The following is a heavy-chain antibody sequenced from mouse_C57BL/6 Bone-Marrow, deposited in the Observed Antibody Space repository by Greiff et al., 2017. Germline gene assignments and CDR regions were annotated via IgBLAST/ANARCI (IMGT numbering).Heavy chain of an antibody. CDR2: IYPRSGNT. CDR3: ARRPWFAY. V-gene: IGHV1-81*01. J-gene: IGHJ3*01. CDR1: GYTFTSYG. Sequence: QVKLQQSGAELARPGASVKLSCKASGYTFTSYGISWVKQRTGQGLEWIGEIYPRSGNTYYNEKFKGKATLTSDKTTSTAYMELRSQTSEDSAVYFCARRPWFAYWGRGTLVTVSA.